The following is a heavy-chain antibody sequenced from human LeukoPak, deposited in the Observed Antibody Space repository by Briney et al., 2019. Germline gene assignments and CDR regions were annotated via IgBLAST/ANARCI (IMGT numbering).Heavy chain of an antibody. J-gene: IGHJ6*02. CDR1: GFTFSDYY. D-gene: IGHD2-15*01. CDR2: ISSSGSTI. Sequence: PGGSLRLSCAASGFTFSDYYMSWIRQAPGKGLEWVSYISSSGSTIYYADPVKGRFTISRDNAKNSLYLQMNSLRAEDTAVYYCARDQAPYCSGGSCYSSRLYYYYYGMDVWGQGTTVTVSS. V-gene: IGHV3-11*01. CDR3: ARDQAPYCSGGSCYSSRLYYYYYGMDV.